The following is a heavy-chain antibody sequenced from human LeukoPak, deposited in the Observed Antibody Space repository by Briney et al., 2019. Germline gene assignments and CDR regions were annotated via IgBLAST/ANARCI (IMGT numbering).Heavy chain of an antibody. J-gene: IGHJ6*03. CDR3: AKAYCGGDCFFYYYYYMDV. V-gene: IGHV3-7*01. CDR2: IKQDGTEK. CDR1: GFTFTTYW. Sequence: GESLRLSCAASGFTFTTYWMSWVRQAPGKGLEWVANIKQDGTEKYYVDSVKGRFTISRDNAKNSLYLQMNSLRVEDTAVYYCAKAYCGGDCFFYYYYYMDVWGKGTTVTVSS. D-gene: IGHD2-21*02.